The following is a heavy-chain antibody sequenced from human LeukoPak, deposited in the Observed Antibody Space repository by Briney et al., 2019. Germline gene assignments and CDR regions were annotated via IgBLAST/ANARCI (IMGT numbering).Heavy chain of an antibody. Sequence: GGSLRLSCAASGFTFSSYAMSWVRQAPGKGLEWVSGISDSGTSTDYADSVKGRFAISRDNSKNTLCLQMNSLRAEDTAVYYCAKIISDWSRGAFDIWGQGTMVTVSS. J-gene: IGHJ3*02. CDR2: ISDSGTST. CDR1: GFTFSSYA. CDR3: AKIISDWSRGAFDI. V-gene: IGHV3-23*01. D-gene: IGHD6-19*01.